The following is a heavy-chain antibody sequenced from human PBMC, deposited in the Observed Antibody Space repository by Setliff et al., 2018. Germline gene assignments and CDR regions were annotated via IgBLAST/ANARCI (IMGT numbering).Heavy chain of an antibody. Sequence: ASVKVSCKASGYTFTSYGVSWVRQAPGQGLEWMGWISAYNGNINYAQKFQGRVTMTTDTYTSTANMELRSLRSDDTAVYYCVRAPPTVVIPPGRAFFDPWGQGTLVTVYS. J-gene: IGHJ5*02. CDR3: VRAPPTVVIPPGRAFFDP. CDR1: GYTFTSYG. V-gene: IGHV1-18*01. CDR2: ISAYNGNI. D-gene: IGHD2-2*01.